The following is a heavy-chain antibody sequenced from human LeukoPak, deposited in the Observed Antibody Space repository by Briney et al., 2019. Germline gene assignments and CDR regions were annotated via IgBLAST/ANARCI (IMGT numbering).Heavy chain of an antibody. CDR1: AFTFSDYS. Sequence: PRGSLRLSCAASAFTFSDYSMNWVRQAPGKGLEWISYIGGRSSTIYYADSVRGRFTISRDNAKNSMYLQMNSLRAEDTAVYYCARDRLTSGSYFFDYWGQGTLVTVSS. CDR2: IGGRSSTI. D-gene: IGHD1-26*01. V-gene: IGHV3-48*01. CDR3: ARDRLTSGSYFFDY. J-gene: IGHJ4*02.